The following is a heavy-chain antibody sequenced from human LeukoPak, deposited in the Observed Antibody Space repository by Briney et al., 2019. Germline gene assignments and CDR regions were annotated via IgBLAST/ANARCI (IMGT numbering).Heavy chain of an antibody. CDR2: MYHSGST. CDR3: ASLMEHNDY. J-gene: IGHJ4*02. Sequence: SETLSLTCTVSGYSISSGHYWGWIRQPPGKGLEWIGSMYHSGSTYYNPPLKSRVTISVDTSKNQFSLKLSSVTAADTAVYYCASLMEHNDYWGQGTLVTVSS. D-gene: IGHD2-21*01. V-gene: IGHV4-38-2*02. CDR1: GYSISSGHY.